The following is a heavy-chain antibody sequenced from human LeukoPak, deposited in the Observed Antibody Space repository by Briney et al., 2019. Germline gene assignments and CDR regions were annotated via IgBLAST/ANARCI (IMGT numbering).Heavy chain of an antibody. CDR1: GYTFTSYD. Sequence: GASVKVSCKASGYTFTSYDINWVRQATGQGLEWMGWMNPNSGNTGYAQKFQGRVTMTRNTSISTACMELSSLRSEDTAVYYCARKRKYYYDSSGWSDYWGQGTLVTVSS. CDR3: ARKRKYYYDSSGWSDY. V-gene: IGHV1-8*01. D-gene: IGHD3-22*01. J-gene: IGHJ4*02. CDR2: MNPNSGNT.